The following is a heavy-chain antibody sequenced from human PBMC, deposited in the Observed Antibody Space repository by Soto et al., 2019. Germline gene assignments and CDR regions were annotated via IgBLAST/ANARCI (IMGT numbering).Heavy chain of an antibody. D-gene: IGHD2-15*01. V-gene: IGHV4-39*01. Sequence: SETLSLTCTVSGGSISSSSYYWGWIRQPPGKGLEWIGSIYYSGSTYYNPSLKSRVTISVDTSKNQFSLKLSSVTAADTAVYYCARHYCSGGSCYRGVNWFDPWGQGTLVTVSS. CDR2: IYYSGST. CDR1: GGSISSSSYY. CDR3: ARHYCSGGSCYRGVNWFDP. J-gene: IGHJ5*02.